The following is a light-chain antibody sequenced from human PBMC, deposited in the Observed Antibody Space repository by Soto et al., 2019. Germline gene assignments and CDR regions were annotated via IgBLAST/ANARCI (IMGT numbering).Light chain of an antibody. CDR1: QSVTSSY. CDR3: QQYGSSRLT. CDR2: GAS. V-gene: IGKV3-20*01. Sequence: EIVLTQSPGTLSLSPGERVTLSCRASQSVTSSYLAWYQQKHGQAPRLLIYGASTRATGIPDRFRGSGSGTDFALTSSRLEPEDFAVYYCQQYGSSRLTFGGGTKVDIK. J-gene: IGKJ4*01.